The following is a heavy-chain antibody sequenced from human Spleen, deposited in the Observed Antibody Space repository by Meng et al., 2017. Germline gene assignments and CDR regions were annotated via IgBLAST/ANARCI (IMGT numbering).Heavy chain of an antibody. D-gene: IGHD6-19*01. J-gene: IGHJ4*02. CDR2: IRSKANSYAT. CDR1: GFTFSGSA. V-gene: IGHV3-73*01. Sequence: GESLKISCAASGFTFSGSAMHWVRQASGKGLEWVGRIRSKANSYATAYAASVKGRFTISRDDSKNAAYLQMISLKTEATAVYYCTRHVESLYSSDWYGIDYWGQGTLVTVSS. CDR3: TRHVESLYSSDWYGIDY.